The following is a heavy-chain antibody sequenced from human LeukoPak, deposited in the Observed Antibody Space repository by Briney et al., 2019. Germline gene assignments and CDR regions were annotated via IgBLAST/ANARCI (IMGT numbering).Heavy chain of an antibody. CDR3: ARHYGP. V-gene: IGHV4-39*01. Sequence: KPSETLSLTCTVSGGSISTYYWNWIRQPPGKGLEWIGSIYYSGSTYYNPSLKSRVTISVDTSKNQFSLKLNSVTATDTAVYYCARHYGPWGQGTLVTVSS. D-gene: IGHD3-10*01. CDR1: GGSISTYY. CDR2: IYYSGST. J-gene: IGHJ4*02.